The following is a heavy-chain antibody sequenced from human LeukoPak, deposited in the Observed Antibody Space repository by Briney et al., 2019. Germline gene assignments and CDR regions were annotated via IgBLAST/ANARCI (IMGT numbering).Heavy chain of an antibody. V-gene: IGHV1-18*01. CDR3: ATNYYDSSGYVVY. CDR2: ISAYNGNT. J-gene: IGHJ4*02. Sequence: WISAYNGNTNYAQKLQGRVTMTTDTSTSTAYMELRSLRSDDTAVYYCATNYYDSSGYVVYWGQGTLVTVSS. D-gene: IGHD3-22*01.